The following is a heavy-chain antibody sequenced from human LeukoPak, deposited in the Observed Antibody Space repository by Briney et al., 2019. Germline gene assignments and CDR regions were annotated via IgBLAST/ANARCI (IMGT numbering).Heavy chain of an antibody. CDR3: ARGPPLDSSSWYYFDY. D-gene: IGHD6-13*01. Sequence: GRSLRLSCAASGFTVSSNYMSWVRQAPGKGLEWVSVIYSGGSTYYTDSVKGRFTISRDNSKNTLFLQMNSLRAEDTAVYYCARGPPLDSSSWYYFDYWGQGTLVTVSS. J-gene: IGHJ4*02. V-gene: IGHV3-53*01. CDR2: IYSGGST. CDR1: GFTVSSNY.